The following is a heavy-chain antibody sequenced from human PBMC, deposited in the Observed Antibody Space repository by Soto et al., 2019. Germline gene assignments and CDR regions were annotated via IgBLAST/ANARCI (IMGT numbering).Heavy chain of an antibody. J-gene: IGHJ4*02. CDR2: ISYDGSNK. CDR3: AKEYLYGSSWLGFDY. D-gene: IGHD6-13*01. V-gene: IGHV3-30*18. CDR1: GFTFSSYG. Sequence: PGGSLRLSCAASGFTFSSYGMHWVRQAPGKGLEWVAVISYDGSNKYYADSVKGRFTISRDNSKNTLYLQMNSLRAEDTAVYYCAKEYLYGSSWLGFDYWGQGT.